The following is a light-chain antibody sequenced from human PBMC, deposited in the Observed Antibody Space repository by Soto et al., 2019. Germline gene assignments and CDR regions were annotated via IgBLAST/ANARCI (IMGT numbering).Light chain of an antibody. CDR3: QVYHWSRTWT. J-gene: IGKJ1*01. CDR1: EPVSTSF. V-gene: IGKV3-20*01. Sequence: EIVLTQSPGTLSLSPGERATLSCRASEPVSTSFLAWYQQKRGQPPRLLIYGASTRATGVPDRFSGSGSWTDFTLTISELDPEDFAVYYCQVYHWSRTWTFGPGTKV. CDR2: GAS.